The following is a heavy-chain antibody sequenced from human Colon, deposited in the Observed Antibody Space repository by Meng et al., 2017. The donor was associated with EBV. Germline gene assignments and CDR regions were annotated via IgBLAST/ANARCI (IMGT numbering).Heavy chain of an antibody. Sequence: QLQRQESGPGLVKPSETLSLTCTVSGGSISSSTYYWGWIRQTPGKGLEWIGNIYYSGYTYYNPSLKSRLTISVDTSKNQFSLKLTSVTAADTAVYYCATDYGDYYFDRWGQGTLVTVSS. CDR2: IYYSGYT. J-gene: IGHJ4*02. CDR3: ATDYGDYYFDR. CDR1: GGSISSSTYY. V-gene: IGHV4-39*07. D-gene: IGHD4-17*01.